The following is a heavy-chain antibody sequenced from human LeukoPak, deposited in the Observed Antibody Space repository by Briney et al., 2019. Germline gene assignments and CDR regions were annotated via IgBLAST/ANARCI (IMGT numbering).Heavy chain of an antibody. CDR1: GGSISSYY. CDR3: ARHYGSGSYYRKGTVLFDY. Sequence: SETLSLTCTVSGGSISSYYWSWIRQPPGKGLEWIGYIYYNGSTNYNPSLKSRVTISVDTSKNQFSLKLSSVTAADTAVYYCARHYGSGSYYRKGTVLFDYWGQGTLVTVSS. J-gene: IGHJ4*02. D-gene: IGHD3-10*01. CDR2: IYYNGST. V-gene: IGHV4-59*01.